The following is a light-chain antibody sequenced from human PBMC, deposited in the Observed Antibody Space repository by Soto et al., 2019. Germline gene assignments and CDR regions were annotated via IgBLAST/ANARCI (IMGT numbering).Light chain of an antibody. V-gene: IGKV1-39*01. J-gene: IGKJ4*01. CDR2: GAS. CDR1: QTFSNY. CDR3: QQYYRTPFT. Sequence: IHMTHSPSSLSASVGYRFNITFRTGQTFSNYLNWYQQKVGKAPKLLIFGASNLQSAVPSRFSGSGSGTEFTLTISSLEAEDFATYYCQQYYRTPFTFGGGTKVDIK.